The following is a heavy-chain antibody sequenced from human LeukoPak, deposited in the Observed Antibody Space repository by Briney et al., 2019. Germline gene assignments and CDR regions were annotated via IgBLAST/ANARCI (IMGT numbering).Heavy chain of an antibody. CDR1: GGSISSYY. CDR3: ARQLTYYYDSSGYYFSP. J-gene: IGHJ5*02. CDR2: IYYSGST. V-gene: IGHV4-59*08. Sequence: SETLSLTRTVSGGSISSYYWSWIRQPPGKGLEWIGYIYYSGSTNYNPSLKSRVTISVDTSKNQFSLKLSSVTAADTAVYYCARQLTYYYDSSGYYFSPWGQGTLVTVSS. D-gene: IGHD3-22*01.